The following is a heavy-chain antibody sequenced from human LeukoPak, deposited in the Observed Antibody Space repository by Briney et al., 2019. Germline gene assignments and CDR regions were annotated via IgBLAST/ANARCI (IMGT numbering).Heavy chain of an antibody. J-gene: IGHJ6*02. D-gene: IGHD6-6*01. CDR1: GGTFSSYG. CDR2: IIPIFGTA. Sequence: SVKVSCKASGGTFSSYGISWVRQAPGQGLEWMGGIIPIFGTANYAQKFQGRVTITADESTSTAYMELSSLRSEDTAVYYCARLDEYSSSSRYYGMDVWGHGTTVTVSS. V-gene: IGHV1-69*01. CDR3: ARLDEYSSSSRYYGMDV.